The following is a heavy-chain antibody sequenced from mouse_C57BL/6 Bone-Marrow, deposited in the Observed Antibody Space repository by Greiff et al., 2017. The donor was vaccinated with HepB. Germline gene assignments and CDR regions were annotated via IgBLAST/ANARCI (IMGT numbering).Heavy chain of an antibody. D-gene: IGHD1-1*01. Sequence: QVQLQQSGAELVRPGTSVKMSCKASGYTFTNYWIGWAKQRPGHGLEWIGDIYPGGGYTNYNEKFKGKATLTADKSSSTAYMQFSSLTSEDSAIYYCARYYYYGSSYYFDYWGQGTTLTVSS. V-gene: IGHV1-63*01. CDR2: IYPGGGYT. CDR3: ARYYYYGSSYYFDY. J-gene: IGHJ2*01. CDR1: GYTFTNYW.